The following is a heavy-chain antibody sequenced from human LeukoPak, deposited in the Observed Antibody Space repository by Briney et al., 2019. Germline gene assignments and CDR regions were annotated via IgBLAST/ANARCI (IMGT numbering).Heavy chain of an antibody. CDR1: GYTFTSNY. Sequence: ASVKVSCKASGYTFTSNYIHWVRQAPGQGLEWMGMIYPRNGSTSYAQKFQGRVTATRDTSTSTVHMELSGLRSEDTAVYYCARDQEGFDYWGQGTLVTVSS. J-gene: IGHJ4*02. CDR2: IYPRNGST. V-gene: IGHV1-46*01. CDR3: ARDQEGFDY.